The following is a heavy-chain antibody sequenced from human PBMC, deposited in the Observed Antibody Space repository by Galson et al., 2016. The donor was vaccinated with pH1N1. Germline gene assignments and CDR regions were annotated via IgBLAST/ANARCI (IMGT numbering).Heavy chain of an antibody. Sequence: SLRLSCAASGFTFTSYAMHWVRQAPGKGLEWVAVILYDGTNEYYADSVKGRFTLSRDKTQSTVYLQTNSLRTEETAVYDCARDREYSGHEGFHWAQGTLVIVSS. CDR1: GFTFTSYA. V-gene: IGHV3-30*04. J-gene: IGHJ4*02. D-gene: IGHD5-12*01. CDR2: ILYDGTNE. CDR3: ARDREYSGHEGFH.